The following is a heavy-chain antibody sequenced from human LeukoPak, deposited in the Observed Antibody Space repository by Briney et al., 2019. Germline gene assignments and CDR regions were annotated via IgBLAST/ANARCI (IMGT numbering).Heavy chain of an antibody. CDR3: ARLSAL. CDR2: INPKNGDT. Sequence: ASVKVSCKTSGYPFSDYYIHWIRQASGQGLESMGWINPKNGDTKYAQRSQGRLTITMDTSIDTVSMELRSLRYDDTAVYYCARLSALWGQGTLVTVSS. V-gene: IGHV1-2*02. CDR1: GYPFSDYY. J-gene: IGHJ4*02.